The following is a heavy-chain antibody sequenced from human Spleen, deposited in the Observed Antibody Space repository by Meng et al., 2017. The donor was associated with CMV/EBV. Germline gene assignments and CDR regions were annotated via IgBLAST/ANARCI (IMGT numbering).Heavy chain of an antibody. J-gene: IGHJ4*02. CDR2: IYYSGST. V-gene: IGHV4-30-4*08. CDR1: GDSITSGDYY. Sequence: SETLSLTCIVSGDSITSGDYYWSWIRQPPGKGLEWIGDIYYSGSTYYNPSLKSRLFMSVDTSKNDFSLRLSSVTAADTAVYYCVGQDFWSGSFPLDNWGRGTLVTVSS. D-gene: IGHD3-3*01. CDR3: VGQDFWSGSFPLDN.